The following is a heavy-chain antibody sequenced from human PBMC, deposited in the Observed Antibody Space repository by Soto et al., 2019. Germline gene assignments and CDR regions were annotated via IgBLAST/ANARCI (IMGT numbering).Heavy chain of an antibody. CDR1: G. CDR2: IYWDDDK. V-gene: IGHV2-5*02. D-gene: IGHD3-10*01. J-gene: IGHJ5*02. CDR3: AHSTYYYGSGSHNWFDP. Sequence: GVGWIRQPPGKALEWLALIYWDDDKRYSPSLKSRLTITKDTSKNQVVLTMTNMDPVDTATYYCAHSTYYYGSGSHNWFDPWGQRTLVTVSS.